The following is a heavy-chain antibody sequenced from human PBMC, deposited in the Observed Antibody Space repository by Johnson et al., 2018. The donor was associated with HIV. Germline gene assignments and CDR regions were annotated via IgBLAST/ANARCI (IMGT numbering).Heavy chain of an antibody. CDR1: GFTFSSYA. CDR2: ISGSGGST. D-gene: IGHD2-2*01. CDR3: ARVAPAHDAFDI. J-gene: IGHJ3*02. V-gene: IGHV3-23*04. Sequence: MQLVESGGGLVQPGGSLRLSCAASGFTFSSYAMSWVRQAPGKGLEWVSAISGSGGSTYYAASVKGRFTISRDNSKNTLYLQMHSLRAEDTAVYYCARVAPAHDAFDIWGQGTMVTVSS.